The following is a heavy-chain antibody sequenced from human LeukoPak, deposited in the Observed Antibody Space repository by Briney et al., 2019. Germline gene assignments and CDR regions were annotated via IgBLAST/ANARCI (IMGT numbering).Heavy chain of an antibody. D-gene: IGHD3-9*01. V-gene: IGHV4-39*01. CDR1: GGSISSSSYY. CDR2: IYYSGST. J-gene: IGHJ4*02. Sequence: SETLSLTCTVSGGSISSSSYYWGWIRQPPGKGLEWIGSIYYSGSTYYNPSLKSRVTISVDTSKNQFSLKLSSVTAADTAVYCCARHETGDFDYWGQGTLVTVSS. CDR3: ARHETGDFDY.